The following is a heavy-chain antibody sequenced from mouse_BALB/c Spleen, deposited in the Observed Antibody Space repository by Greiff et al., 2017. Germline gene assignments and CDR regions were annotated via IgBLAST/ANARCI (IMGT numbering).Heavy chain of an antibody. CDR1: GFTFSDYY. Sequence: EVKLVESGGGLVKPGGSLKLSCAASGFTFSDYYMYWVRQTPEKRLEWVATISDGGSYTYYPDSVKGRFTISRDNAKKNLYLQMSSLKSEDTAMYYCANYGSSYGFAYWGQGTLVTVSA. J-gene: IGHJ3*01. D-gene: IGHD1-1*01. CDR2: ISDGGSYT. CDR3: ANYGSSYGFAY. V-gene: IGHV5-4*02.